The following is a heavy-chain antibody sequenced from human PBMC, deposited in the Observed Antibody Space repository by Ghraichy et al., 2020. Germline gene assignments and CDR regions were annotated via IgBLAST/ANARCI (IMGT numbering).Heavy chain of an antibody. Sequence: GGSLRLSCSASGFTFSSYAMHWVRQAPGKGLEYVSAISSNGGSTYYADSVKGRFTISRDNSKNTLYLQMSSLRAEDTAVYYCMKVPPTTVANEDAFDIWGQGTMVTVSS. D-gene: IGHD4-17*01. V-gene: IGHV3-64D*06. CDR1: GFTFSSYA. CDR3: MKVPPTTVANEDAFDI. CDR2: ISSNGGST. J-gene: IGHJ3*02.